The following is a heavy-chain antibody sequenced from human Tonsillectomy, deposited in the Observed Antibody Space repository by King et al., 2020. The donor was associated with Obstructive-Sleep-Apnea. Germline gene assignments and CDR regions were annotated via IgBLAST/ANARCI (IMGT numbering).Heavy chain of an antibody. D-gene: IGHD4-23*01. V-gene: IGHV4-31*03. Sequence: VQLQESGPGLVKSSQTLSLTCTVSGGSISNGYYYWSWIRQHPGNGPVWIGYIYYSGSTYYNPSLKSRVTMSVDTSKNQFSLKLSSVTAADTAVYYCARDNGGPVGYFAYWGQGTLVTVSS. CDR3: ARDNGGPVGYFAY. CDR2: IYYSGST. J-gene: IGHJ4*02. CDR1: GGSISNGYYY.